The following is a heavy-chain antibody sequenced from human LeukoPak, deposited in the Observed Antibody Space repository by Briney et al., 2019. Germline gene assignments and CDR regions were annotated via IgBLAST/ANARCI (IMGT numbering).Heavy chain of an antibody. CDR3: ASYYDSSGYYSRDY. V-gene: IGHV4-34*01. D-gene: IGHD3-22*01. J-gene: IGHJ4*02. CDR1: GGSFSGYY. Sequence: SETLSLTCAVYGGSFSGYYWSWIRQPPGKGLEWIGEINHSGSTNYNPSLKSRVTISVDMSKNQFSLKLSSVTAADTAVYYCASYYDSSGYYSRDYWGQGTLVTVSS. CDR2: INHSGST.